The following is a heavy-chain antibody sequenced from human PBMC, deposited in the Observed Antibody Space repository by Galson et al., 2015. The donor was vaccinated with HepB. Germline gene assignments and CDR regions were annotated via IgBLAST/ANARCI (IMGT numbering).Heavy chain of an antibody. J-gene: IGHJ4*02. CDR2: ISSSGSSM. CDR1: GFTFSDCY. D-gene: IGHD3-3*01. V-gene: IGHV3-11*01. CDR3: ARDVVTLFGVVI. Sequence: SLRLFCAASGFTFSDCYMTWIRQAPGKGLEWVSYISSSGSSMYYADSVQGRFTISRDNAKSSLYLQMNSLRAEDTAVYYCARDVVTLFGVVIWGQGTLVTVSS.